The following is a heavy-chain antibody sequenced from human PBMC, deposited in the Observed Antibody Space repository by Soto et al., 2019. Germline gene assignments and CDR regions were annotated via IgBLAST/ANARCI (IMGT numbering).Heavy chain of an antibody. D-gene: IGHD6-19*01. Sequence: VGSLRLSCAASGFTFSSYGMHWVRQAPGKGLEWVAVISYDGSNKYYADSVKGRFTISRDNSKNTLYLQMNSLRAEDTAVYYCAKLAPVAGTNLSVVYYYGMDVWGQGTTVTVSS. J-gene: IGHJ6*02. CDR3: AKLAPVAGTNLSVVYYYGMDV. V-gene: IGHV3-30*18. CDR2: ISYDGSNK. CDR1: GFTFSSYG.